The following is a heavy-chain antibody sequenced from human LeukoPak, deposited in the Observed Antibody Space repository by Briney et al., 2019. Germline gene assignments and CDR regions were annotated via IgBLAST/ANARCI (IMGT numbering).Heavy chain of an antibody. J-gene: IGHJ5*02. CDR3: ARGGGVRFGSGWRPGAWFDP. CDR1: GYSISSGHF. V-gene: IGHV4-38-2*02. Sequence: SETLSLTCTVSGYSISSGHFWGWIRQPPGKGLEWIGIIHSGESPYYSPSLESRITISIDTSMNQFSLKLNSVTAADTAVYYCARGGGVRFGSGWRPGAWFDPWGQGTLVTVSS. D-gene: IGHD6-19*01. CDR2: IHSGESP.